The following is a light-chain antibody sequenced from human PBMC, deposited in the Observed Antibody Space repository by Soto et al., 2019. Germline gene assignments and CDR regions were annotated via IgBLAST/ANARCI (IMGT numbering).Light chain of an antibody. CDR2: GAS. Sequence: DIQMTQSPSSLSASVGDRVTITCRASQGIGTWLAWYQQKPGKAPKLLISGASSLQSGVPSRFSGSGFGTDFTLTISSLQPEDFATYYCQQANSFPLTFGGGTKVEIK. V-gene: IGKV1D-12*01. J-gene: IGKJ4*01. CDR1: QGIGTW. CDR3: QQANSFPLT.